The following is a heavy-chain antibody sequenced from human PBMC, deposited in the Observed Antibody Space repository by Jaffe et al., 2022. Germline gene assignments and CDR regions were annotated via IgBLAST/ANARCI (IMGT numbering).Heavy chain of an antibody. CDR1: GYSISSGYY. Sequence: QVQLQESGPGLVKPSETLSLTCAVSGYSISSGYYWGWIRQPPGKGLEWIGSIYHSGSTYYNPSLKSRVTISVDTSKNQFSLKLSSVTAADTAVYYCARDKGRITMIVGSYWGQGTLVTVSS. V-gene: IGHV4-38-2*02. D-gene: IGHD3-22*01. CDR2: IYHSGST. CDR3: ARDKGRITMIVGSY. J-gene: IGHJ4*02.